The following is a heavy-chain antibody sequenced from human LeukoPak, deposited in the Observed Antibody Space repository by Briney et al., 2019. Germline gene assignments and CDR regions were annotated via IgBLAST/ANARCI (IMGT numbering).Heavy chain of an antibody. CDR3: ARRRAVPGFYYFDY. CDR1: GDSISNYY. D-gene: IGHD2/OR15-2a*01. Sequence: SETPSLTCTVSGDSISNYYWTWIRQPPGKGLEWLGYIYYSGSTKYNPSLRGRVTISVDTSKNQFSLKLTSLTAADTAVYYCARRRAVPGFYYFDYWGQGTLVTVSS. J-gene: IGHJ4*02. CDR2: IYYSGST. V-gene: IGHV4-59*08.